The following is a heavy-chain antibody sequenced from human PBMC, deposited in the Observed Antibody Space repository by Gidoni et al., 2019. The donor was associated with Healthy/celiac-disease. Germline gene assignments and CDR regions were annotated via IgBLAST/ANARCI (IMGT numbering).Heavy chain of an antibody. CDR2: INWNGGRA. D-gene: IGHD2-2*01. CDR1: AFPFYDYG. CDR3: ARPLSRAHAFDI. Sequence: EVPLVEPGVGLVRPAGSLSSSCSASAFPFYDYGMSWVRQAPGMGLEWFSGINWNGGRAGYADSVKGRFTISRDNAKNSLYLQMNSLRAEDTALYYCARPLSRAHAFDIWGQGTMVTVSS. V-gene: IGHV3-20*04. J-gene: IGHJ3*02.